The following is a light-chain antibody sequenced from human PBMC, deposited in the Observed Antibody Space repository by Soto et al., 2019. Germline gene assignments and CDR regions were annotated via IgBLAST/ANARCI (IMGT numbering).Light chain of an antibody. CDR2: DAS. J-gene: IGKJ4*02. CDR3: QQRSNWPGA. Sequence: EIVLTQSPATLSLSPGERATLSCRASQSISSYLAWYQQKPGQAPRLLIYDASNRATGIPARFSGSGSGTDFTRTISSLEPEDLAVYYCQQRSNWPGAFGGGTKVEIK. CDR1: QSISSY. V-gene: IGKV3-11*01.